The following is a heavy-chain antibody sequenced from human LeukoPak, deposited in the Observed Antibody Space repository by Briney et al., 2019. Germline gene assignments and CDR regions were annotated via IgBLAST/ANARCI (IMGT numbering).Heavy chain of an antibody. J-gene: IGHJ4*02. CDR3: ARGRKSSHYGSGNYPYY. D-gene: IGHD3-10*01. CDR1: GGSFSGYY. V-gene: IGHV4-34*01. CDR2: INHSGST. Sequence: SETLSLTCAVYGGSFSGYYWSWIRQPPGKGLEWIGEINHSGSTNYNPSLKSRVTISVDTSKNQFSLKLSSVTAADTAVYYCARGRKSSHYGSGNYPYYWGQGTLVTVSS.